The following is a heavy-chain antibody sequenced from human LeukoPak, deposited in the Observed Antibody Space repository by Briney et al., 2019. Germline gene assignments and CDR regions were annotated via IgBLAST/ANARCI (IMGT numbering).Heavy chain of an antibody. J-gene: IGHJ4*02. D-gene: IGHD3-10*01. CDR2: IYTSGST. V-gene: IGHV4-61*02. CDR3: ARTSRATDGGSGSEFDY. CDR1: GGSISSGSYY. Sequence: SQTLSLTXTVSGGSISSGSYYWSWIRRPAGKGLEWIGRIYTSGSTNYNPSLKSRVTISVDTSKNQFSLKLSSVTAADTAVYYCARTSRATDGGSGSEFDYWGQGTLVTVSS.